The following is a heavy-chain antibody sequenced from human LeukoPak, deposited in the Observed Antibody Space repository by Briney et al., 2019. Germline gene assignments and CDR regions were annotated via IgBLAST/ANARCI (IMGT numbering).Heavy chain of an antibody. D-gene: IGHD6-13*01. CDR2: IYYSGST. J-gene: IGHJ5*02. CDR1: GGSISSSSYY. Sequence: SETLSLTCTVSGGSISSSSYYWGWVRQPPGKGLEWIGSIYYSGSTYYNPSLKSRVTIPVDTSKNQFSLKLSSVTAADTAVYYCARELFGSSWENNWFDPWGQGTLVTVSS. V-gene: IGHV4-39*07. CDR3: ARELFGSSWENNWFDP.